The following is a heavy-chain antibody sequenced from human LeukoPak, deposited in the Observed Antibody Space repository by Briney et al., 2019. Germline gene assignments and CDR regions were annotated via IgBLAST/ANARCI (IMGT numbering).Heavy chain of an antibody. CDR2: FSGSGGST. CDR1: GFTFSSYA. V-gene: IGHV3-23*01. D-gene: IGHD1-26*01. J-gene: IGHJ4*02. CDR3: ARDRGDYSGSYYFDY. Sequence: PGGSLRLSCAASGFTFSSYAMSWVRQAPGKGLEWVSAFSGSGGSTYYADSVKGRFTISRDNSKNTLYLQMNSLRAEDTAVYYCARDRGDYSGSYYFDYWGQGTLVTVSS.